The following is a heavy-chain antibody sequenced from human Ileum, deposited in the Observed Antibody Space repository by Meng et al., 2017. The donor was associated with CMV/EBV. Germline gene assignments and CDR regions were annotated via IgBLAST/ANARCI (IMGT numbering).Heavy chain of an antibody. CDR1: GFTFSSYA. CDR3: ARDLVAAAGTHWFDP. J-gene: IGHJ5*02. D-gene: IGHD6-13*01. Sequence: GESLKISCTASGFTFSSYAMGWVRQAPGKGLEWVSSISTSSIYIYYADSVRGRFTISRDNSKNTLYLQMNSLRAEDTAVYYCARDLVAAAGTHWFDPWGQGTLVTVSS. CDR2: ISTSSIYI. V-gene: IGHV3-21*04.